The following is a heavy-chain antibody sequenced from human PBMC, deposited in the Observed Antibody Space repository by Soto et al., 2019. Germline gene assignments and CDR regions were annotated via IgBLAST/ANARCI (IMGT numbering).Heavy chain of an antibody. CDR3: ARDPVYRLIAAAGSRGGLSWFDP. J-gene: IGHJ5*02. Sequence: QVQLVQSGAEVKKPGASVKVSCKASGYTFTSYGISWVRQAPGQGLEWMGWISAYNGNTNYAQKLQGRVTMTTDTSTRTAYMELRSLRSDDTAVYYCARDPVYRLIAAAGSRGGLSWFDPWGQGTLVTVSS. D-gene: IGHD6-13*01. V-gene: IGHV1-18*01. CDR2: ISAYNGNT. CDR1: GYTFTSYG.